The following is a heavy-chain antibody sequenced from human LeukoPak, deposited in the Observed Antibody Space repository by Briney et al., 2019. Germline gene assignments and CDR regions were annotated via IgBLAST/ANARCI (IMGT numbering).Heavy chain of an antibody. D-gene: IGHD6-19*01. CDR1: GFTFSSYS. Sequence: GGSLRLSCAASGFTFSSYSMHWVRQAPGKGLEWVSSISSSSSYIYYADSVKGRFTISRDNAKNSLYLQMNSLRAEDTAVYYCARFLAVAGDGFDYWGQGTLVTVSS. CDR3: ARFLAVAGDGFDY. CDR2: ISSSSSYI. V-gene: IGHV3-21*01. J-gene: IGHJ4*02.